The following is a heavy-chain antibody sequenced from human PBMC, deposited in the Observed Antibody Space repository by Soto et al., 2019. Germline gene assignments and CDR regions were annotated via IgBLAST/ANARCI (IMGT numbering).Heavy chain of an antibody. Sequence: TGGSLRLSCAASGFTFSSYSMNWVRQAPGKGLEWVSSISSSSSYIYYADSVKGRFTISRDNAKNSLYLQMNSLRAEDTAVYYCARIVEMAAVGWGGMDVWGQGTTVTVSS. D-gene: IGHD2-15*01. CDR3: ARIVEMAAVGWGGMDV. J-gene: IGHJ6*02. CDR1: GFTFSSYS. CDR2: ISSSSSYI. V-gene: IGHV3-21*01.